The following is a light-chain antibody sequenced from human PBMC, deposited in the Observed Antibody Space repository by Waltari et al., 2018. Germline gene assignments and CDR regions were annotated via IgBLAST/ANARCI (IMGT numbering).Light chain of an antibody. CDR2: GNN. J-gene: IGLJ2*01. CDR3: SSWDGSLNGVV. CDR1: GSNIGTNT. Sequence: QSVLTQPPSASATAGQRVTLSCSGSGSNIGTNTVNWYQQVPGTAPKLVIYGNNQRPPGVPDRISGSKSGTSGSLAISGLQSEDEADYYCSSWDGSLNGVVFGGGTRLTVL. V-gene: IGLV1-44*01.